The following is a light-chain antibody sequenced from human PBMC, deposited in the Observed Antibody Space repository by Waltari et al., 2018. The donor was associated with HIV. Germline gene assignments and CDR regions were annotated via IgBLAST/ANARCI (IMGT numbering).Light chain of an antibody. CDR3: QSYDSSLSAWV. J-gene: IGLJ3*02. Sequence: QSVLTRPPSASGATGPRPSLPRTGRGSNIGEGDDVHWYQELPETAPKLLLYGDSNRPSGVPDRFSGSKSGTSASLAITGLQFEDDADYYCQSYDSSLSAWVFGGGTKLTVL. CDR1: GSNIGEGDD. V-gene: IGLV1-40*01. CDR2: GDS.